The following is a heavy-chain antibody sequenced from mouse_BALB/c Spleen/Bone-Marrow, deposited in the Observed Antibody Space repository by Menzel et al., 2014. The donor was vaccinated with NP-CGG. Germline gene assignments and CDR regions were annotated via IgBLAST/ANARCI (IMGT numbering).Heavy chain of an antibody. D-gene: IGHD2-10*02. J-gene: IGHJ4*01. CDR1: GYTFTSYT. V-gene: IGHV1-4*01. Sequence: VKLVESGAELARPGASVKMSCKASGYTFTSYTVHWVKQRPGQGLEWIGYINPSSGYTNYNQKFKDKATLTADKPSSTAYMQLSSLTSEDSAVYYCAYGNYGYAMDYWGQGTSVTVSS. CDR2: INPSSGYT. CDR3: AYGNYGYAMDY.